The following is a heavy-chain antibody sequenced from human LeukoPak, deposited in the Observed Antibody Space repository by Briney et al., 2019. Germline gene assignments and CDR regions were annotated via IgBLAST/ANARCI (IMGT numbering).Heavy chain of an antibody. CDR3: ARYCSGMATTIYYFDY. D-gene: IGHD5-24*01. CDR1: GFSFCNYN. Sequence: KPGGSLRLSCAASGFSFCNYNMNCVRQAPGKGLEWVLSISSSSTYIYYADSVKGRFTISRDNAKNSLYLQMDSLRAEDTAMCYCARYCSGMATTIYYFDYWVQGTLVTVSS. CDR2: ISSSSTYI. J-gene: IGHJ4*02. V-gene: IGHV3-21*01.